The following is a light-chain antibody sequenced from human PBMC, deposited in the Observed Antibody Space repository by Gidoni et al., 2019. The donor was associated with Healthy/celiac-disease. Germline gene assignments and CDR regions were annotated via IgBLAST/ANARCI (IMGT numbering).Light chain of an antibody. Sequence: DIQMTQSPSSLSASVGDRVTITCRASQRISSYLNWYQQKPGNAPKLLMYAASSLQSGVPSRCSGSGAWTDYTLIISSLLPENFATYYYQQRYSPLTFGEGTKVEIK. V-gene: IGKV1-39*01. J-gene: IGKJ4*02. CDR3: QQRYSPLT. CDR2: AAS. CDR1: QRISSY.